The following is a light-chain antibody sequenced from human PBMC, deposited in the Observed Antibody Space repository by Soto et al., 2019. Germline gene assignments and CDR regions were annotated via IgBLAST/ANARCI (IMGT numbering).Light chain of an antibody. CDR3: LLYYGGAQLV. V-gene: IGLV7-43*01. J-gene: IGLJ3*02. Sequence: VVTQEPSLTVSPGGTVTLTCASSTGAVTSGNYPSWFQQKPGQTPRTLIYTTNSRHSWTPARFSGSLLGDKAALTLSGVQPEDEAEYYCLLYYGGAQLVFGGGTKLTVL. CDR1: TGAVTSGNY. CDR2: TTN.